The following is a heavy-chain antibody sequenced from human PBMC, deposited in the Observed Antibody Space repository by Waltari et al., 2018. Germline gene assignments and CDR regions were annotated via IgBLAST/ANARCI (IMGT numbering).Heavy chain of an antibody. CDR2: ISGSGDST. CDR1: GFTFSSYA. CDR3: AKDRSSGGSCPNY. J-gene: IGHJ4*02. D-gene: IGHD2-15*01. Sequence: EVQLLESGGGLVQPGGSLRLSCTASGFTFSSYAMGWVRQAPGKGLEWVSGISGSGDSTNYADSVKGRFTISRDNSKNTLYLQMNSLRAEDTAVYYCAKDRSSGGSCPNYWGQGTLVTVSS. V-gene: IGHV3-23*01.